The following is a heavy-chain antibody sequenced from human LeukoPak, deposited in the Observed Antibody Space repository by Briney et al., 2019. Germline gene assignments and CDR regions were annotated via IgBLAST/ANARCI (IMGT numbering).Heavy chain of an antibody. CDR1: GSSISSVYY. D-gene: IGHD2-15*01. J-gene: IGHJ4*02. CDR2: LLHSGAT. V-gene: IGHV4-38-2*02. CDR3: ARVGSSNTHYDY. Sequence: SETPSLTCSVSGSSISSVYYWAWIRQPPGKGLEWIVSLLHSGATYYHPSLKSRVTISVDTSKNRFSLTLSSVTTADTAFYYCARVGSSNTHYDYWGPGTLVTVSS.